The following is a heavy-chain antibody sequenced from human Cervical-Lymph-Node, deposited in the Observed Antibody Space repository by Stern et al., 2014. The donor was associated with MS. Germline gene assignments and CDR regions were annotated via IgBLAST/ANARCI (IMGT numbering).Heavy chain of an antibody. CDR1: GYSLTNTW. Sequence: VQLVQSGAELKKPGESLRISCKGSGYSLTNTWIGWVRQMPGKGLEWMGIIYPVDSETRYSPSFQGQVTISADKSINTAYLQWSSLKASDTAMYYCARGRGIALRPDYWGQGTLVTVSS. V-gene: IGHV5-51*03. CDR2: IYPVDSET. D-gene: IGHD6-13*01. J-gene: IGHJ4*02. CDR3: ARGRGIALRPDY.